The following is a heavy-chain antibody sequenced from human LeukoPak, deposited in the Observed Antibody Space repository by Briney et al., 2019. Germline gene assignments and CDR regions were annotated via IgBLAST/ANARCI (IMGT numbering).Heavy chain of an antibody. Sequence: SETLSLTCTVSGGSISSSSYYWGWIRQPQGKGLEWIGSIYYSGSTYYNPSLKSRVTISVDTSKNQFSLKLSSVTAADTAAYYCARTGAYYYYMDVWGKGTTVTVS. V-gene: IGHV4-39*07. J-gene: IGHJ6*03. CDR3: ARTGAYYYYMDV. CDR2: IYYSGST. CDR1: GGSISSSSYY.